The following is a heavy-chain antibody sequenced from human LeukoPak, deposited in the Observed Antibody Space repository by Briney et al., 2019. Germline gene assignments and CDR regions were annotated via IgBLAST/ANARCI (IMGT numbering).Heavy chain of an antibody. CDR3: ARAARQGFTMIVVPFFYFDL. CDR1: GGSISSGASH. V-gene: IGHV4-31*03. J-gene: IGHJ2*01. CDR2: INHSGSS. D-gene: IGHD3-22*01. Sequence: SETLSLTCTVSGGSISSGASHWGWIRPHPKRGLDWVSYINHSGSSYSNPSLGSRVTMSVDTSKNQFSLKLSSVTAADSAVNYCARAARQGFTMIVVPFFYFDLWGRGTLVTVSS.